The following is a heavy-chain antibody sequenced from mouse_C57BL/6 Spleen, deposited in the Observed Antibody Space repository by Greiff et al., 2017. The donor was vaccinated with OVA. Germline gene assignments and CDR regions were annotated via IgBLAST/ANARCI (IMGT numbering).Heavy chain of an antibody. J-gene: IGHJ2*01. CDR1: GYAISCSW. CDR3: ASAGSLALALAY. V-gene: IGHV1-82*01. CDR2: IYPGDGDT. Sequence: QVKLQQSGPELVKPGASVKISCKASGYAISCSWMNWVQQRPGKGLVWFGRIYPGDGDTNYNGKFKGKAKLSADKSSSTAYKLHSSLTAEDSAVYVCASAGSLALALAYWGQGTTLTVSS. D-gene: IGHD1-1*01.